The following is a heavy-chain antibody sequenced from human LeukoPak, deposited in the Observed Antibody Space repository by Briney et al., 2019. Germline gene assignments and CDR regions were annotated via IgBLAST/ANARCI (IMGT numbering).Heavy chain of an antibody. V-gene: IGHV3-15*01. D-gene: IGHD2-8*02. CDR1: GFTFSNAW. CDR2: IKSKTDGGTT. Sequence: GGSLRLSCAASGFTFSNAWMSWVRQAPGKGLEWVGRIKSKTDGGTTDYAAAVKGRFTISRDDSQTTLYLQMNSLKTEDTAVYYCRGTGSSVVAPWGQGTLVTVSS. J-gene: IGHJ5*02. CDR3: RGTGSSVVAP.